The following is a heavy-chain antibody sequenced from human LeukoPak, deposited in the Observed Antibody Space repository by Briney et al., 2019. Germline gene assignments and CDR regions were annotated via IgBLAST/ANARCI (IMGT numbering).Heavy chain of an antibody. CDR2: INPRGST. CDR1: GGSFSSLY. Sequence: SETLSLTCGVSGGSFSSLYWTWIRQPPGKGLEWIGEINPRGSTNYNPSLESRVTVSADTSRNQLSLSLTSVTAADSAVYFCARGLRQGSAWSWGPKEKSYQYMDVWGTGTTVIVSS. D-gene: IGHD6-19*01. CDR3: ARGLRQGSAWSWGPKEKSYQYMDV. V-gene: IGHV4-34*01. J-gene: IGHJ6*04.